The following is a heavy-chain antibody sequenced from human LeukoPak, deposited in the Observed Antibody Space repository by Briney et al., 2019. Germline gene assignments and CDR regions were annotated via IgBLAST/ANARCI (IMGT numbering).Heavy chain of an antibody. D-gene: IGHD6-19*01. Sequence: GGSLRLSCAASGFTFSSYDMRWVRQATGKGLEWVSAIGTAGDTYYPGSVKGRFTISRENAKNSLYLQMNSLRAGDTAVYYCARELWRYQWLGTPGRFDIWGQGTMVTVSS. CDR3: ARELWRYQWLGTPGRFDI. V-gene: IGHV3-13*01. J-gene: IGHJ3*02. CDR1: GFTFSSYD. CDR2: IGTAGDT.